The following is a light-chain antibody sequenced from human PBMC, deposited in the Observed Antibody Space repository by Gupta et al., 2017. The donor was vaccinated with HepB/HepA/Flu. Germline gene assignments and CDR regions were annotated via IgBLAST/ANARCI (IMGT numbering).Light chain of an antibody. CDR1: HSNIGTNF. CDR2: RSN. CDR3: VAWDDTLSGWV. J-gene: IGLJ3*02. V-gene: IGLV1-47*01. Sequence: QSVLTQPPSASGTPGQRVIISCSGSHSNIGTNFMYWFQQFPGTAPKPLIFRSNQRPSGVPDRFSGSKSGTSASLAISGLRSEDEADYYCVAWDDTLSGWVFGGGTKLTVL.